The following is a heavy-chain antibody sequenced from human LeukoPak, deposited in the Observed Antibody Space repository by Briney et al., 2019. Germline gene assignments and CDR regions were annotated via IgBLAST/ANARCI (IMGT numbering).Heavy chain of an antibody. CDR2: ISARSGST. CDR3: ARDKGDYDTSGSLFVF. V-gene: IGHV3-23*01. J-gene: IGHJ4*02. CDR1: GFTFSSFC. D-gene: IGHD3-22*01. Sequence: GGSLRLSCAASGFTFSSFCMTWVRQAPGKGLEWISTISARSGSTYYAGSVKGRFTVSRDNSKDTLYLQMNSLRAEDTAVYYCARDKGDYDTSGSLFVFGGQGTLVTVSS.